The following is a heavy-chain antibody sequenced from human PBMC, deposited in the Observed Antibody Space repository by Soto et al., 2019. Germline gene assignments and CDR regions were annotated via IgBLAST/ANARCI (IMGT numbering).Heavy chain of an antibody. Sequence: QVQLVQSGAEVKKPGASVKVSCKASGYTFTSYDINWVRQATGQGLEWMGWMNPNSGNTGYAQKFQGRVTMTRNTSISTAYMKLSSLRSEDTAVYYCARASAVAGPDAFDIWGQGTMVTVSS. D-gene: IGHD6-19*01. J-gene: IGHJ3*02. CDR3: ARASAVAGPDAFDI. V-gene: IGHV1-8*01. CDR1: GYTFTSYD. CDR2: MNPNSGNT.